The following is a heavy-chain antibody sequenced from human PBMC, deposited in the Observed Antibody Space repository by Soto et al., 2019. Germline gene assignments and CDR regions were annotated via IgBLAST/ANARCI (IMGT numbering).Heavy chain of an antibody. CDR2: INGADGRT. CDR1: GFTFISYA. V-gene: IGHV3-23*01. Sequence: GSLRLSCAASGFTFISYAMSWVRQAPGKGLEWVSTINGADGRTYYADSVKGRFTISRDNSKNTLYLQMNSLRAEDTALYYCARGTAYSYFDYWGQGALVTVSS. J-gene: IGHJ4*02. CDR3: ARGTAYSYFDY. D-gene: IGHD1-7*01.